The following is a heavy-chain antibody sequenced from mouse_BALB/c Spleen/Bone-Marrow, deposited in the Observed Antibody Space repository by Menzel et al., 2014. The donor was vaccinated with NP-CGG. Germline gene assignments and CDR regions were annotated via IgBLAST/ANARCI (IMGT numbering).Heavy chain of an antibody. CDR1: GFSLTNYG. Sequence: VKLMESGPGLVAPSQSLSITCNVSGFSLTNYGVHWVRQPPGKGLEWLGVIWAGGRTNYNSALMSRLSISKDNSKSQVFLKMNSLQTDDTAMYYCARGKDYYGSSDARDYWGQGTSVTVSS. CDR2: IWAGGRT. D-gene: IGHD1-1*01. V-gene: IGHV2-9*02. CDR3: ARGKDYYGSSDARDY. J-gene: IGHJ4*01.